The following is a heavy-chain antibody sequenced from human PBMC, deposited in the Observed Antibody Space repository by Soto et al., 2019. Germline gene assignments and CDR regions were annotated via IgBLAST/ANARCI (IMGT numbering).Heavy chain of an antibody. CDR1: GGTFSSYA. D-gene: IGHD3-3*01. Sequence: SVKVSCKASGGTFSSYAISWVRQAPGQGLEWMGGIIPIFGTANYAQKFQGRVTITADESTSTAYMELSSLRSEDTAVYYCAKDRVTIFGVVIRHFDYWGQGTLVTVSS. V-gene: IGHV1-69*13. J-gene: IGHJ4*02. CDR3: AKDRVTIFGVVIRHFDY. CDR2: IIPIFGTA.